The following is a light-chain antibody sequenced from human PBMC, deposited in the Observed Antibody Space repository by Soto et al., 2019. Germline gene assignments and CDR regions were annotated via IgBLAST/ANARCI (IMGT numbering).Light chain of an antibody. Sequence: DIQMTQSPSSVSASVGDRVTISCRASEDINSRLAWYQQKPGKAPKLLIYETYSLESGVPSRFSGSGSGTEFALTISSLQPNDLGTYYCQQYRGTFGQGTKVDIK. CDR2: ETY. CDR1: EDINSR. CDR3: QQYRGT. J-gene: IGKJ1*01. V-gene: IGKV1-5*03.